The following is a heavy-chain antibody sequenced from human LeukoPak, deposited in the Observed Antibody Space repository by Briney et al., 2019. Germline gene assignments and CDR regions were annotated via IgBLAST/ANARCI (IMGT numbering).Heavy chain of an antibody. CDR2: IYYTGST. V-gene: IGHV4-59*01. J-gene: IGHJ4*02. CDR1: GDSISTYY. D-gene: IGHD3-22*01. Sequence: PSETLSLTCIVSGDSISTYYWSWIRQPPGKGLEWIGYIYYTGSTNYNPSLKSRVTISVDMSKNQFSLKLISVTAADTAVYHCARDLRDYYDSSGYYDYWGQGTLVTVSS. CDR3: ARDLRDYYDSSGYYDY.